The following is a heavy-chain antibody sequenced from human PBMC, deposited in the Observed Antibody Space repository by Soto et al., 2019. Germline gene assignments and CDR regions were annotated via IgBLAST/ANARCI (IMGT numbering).Heavy chain of an antibody. Sequence: EVHLVESGGGLVQPGGSLRLSCAASGLIFSSYSMNWVRQAPGKGLEWVSYIDSSSSDIYYADSVRGRFTISRDNAKKSLFLQMISLRAEDTAVYYCARDRPVDVVPTIPTYYYYMDVWGKGTTVTVSS. J-gene: IGHJ6*03. D-gene: IGHD5-12*01. CDR2: IDSSSSDI. V-gene: IGHV3-48*01. CDR1: GLIFSSYS. CDR3: ARDRPVDVVPTIPTYYYYMDV.